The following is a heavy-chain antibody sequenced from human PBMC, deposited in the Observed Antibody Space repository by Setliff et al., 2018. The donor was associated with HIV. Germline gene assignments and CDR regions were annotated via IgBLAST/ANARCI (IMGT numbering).Heavy chain of an antibody. Sequence: ASVKVSCKASGYTFTSYYMHWVRQAPGQGLEWMGIINPSSGSTTYAQKFQGRVTMTRDTSTSTVYMELSSLRSEDTAVYYCARDRAGDAFDIWGQGTMVTVSS. CDR3: ARDRAGDAFDI. D-gene: IGHD3-10*01. CDR2: INPSSGST. J-gene: IGHJ3*02. CDR1: GYTFTSYY. V-gene: IGHV1-46*01.